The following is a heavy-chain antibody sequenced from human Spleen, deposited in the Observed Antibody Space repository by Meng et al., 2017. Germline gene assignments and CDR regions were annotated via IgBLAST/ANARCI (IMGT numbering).Heavy chain of an antibody. D-gene: IGHD3-16*01. CDR1: GGSISSGAYY. CDR3: ARDLWELRYKAPFDP. CDR2: IHHSGST. V-gene: IGHV4-31*03. J-gene: IGHJ5*02. Sequence: QVQLQEAGPGLVKPSQTLSLTCPVSGGSISSGAYYWSWIRQHPGKGLEWIGYIHHSGSTHFNPSLRSRVTQSVDTSKNQFSLHLSSVTAADTAVYYCARDLWELRYKAPFDPWGQGILVTVSS.